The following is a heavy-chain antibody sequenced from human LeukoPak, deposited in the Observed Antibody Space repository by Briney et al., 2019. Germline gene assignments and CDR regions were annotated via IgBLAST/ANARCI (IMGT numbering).Heavy chain of an antibody. CDR2: INHSGST. V-gene: IGHV4-34*01. CDR3: ARAGDSSGYYHEYFQH. J-gene: IGHJ1*01. Sequence: SEPLSLTCAVYGGSFSRYYWSWLRQPPGKGLEWFGEINHSGSTNYNPSLKSRITISVDTSKNQFSLKLGSVTAADTAVYYCARAGDSSGYYHEYFQHWGQGTLVTAS. CDR1: GGSFSRYY. D-gene: IGHD3-22*01.